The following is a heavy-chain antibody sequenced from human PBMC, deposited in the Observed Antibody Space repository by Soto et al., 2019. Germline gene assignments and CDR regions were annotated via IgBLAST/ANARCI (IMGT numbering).Heavy chain of an antibody. J-gene: IGHJ5*02. CDR2: IYPGDSDT. Sequence: PGESLKISCKGSGYSFTSYWIGWVRQMPGKGLEWMGIIYPGDSDTRYSPSFQGQVTISADKSISTAYLQWSSLKASDTAMYYCARQAYYDFWSGYYAYNCFAPWGQGTMVTVSS. D-gene: IGHD3-3*01. CDR3: ARQAYYDFWSGYYAYNCFAP. CDR1: GYSFTSYW. V-gene: IGHV5-51*01.